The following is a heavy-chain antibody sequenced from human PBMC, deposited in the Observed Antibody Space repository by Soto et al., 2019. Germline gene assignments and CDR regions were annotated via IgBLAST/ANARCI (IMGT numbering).Heavy chain of an antibody. CDR1: GLSITDSEMG. CDR2: IDSSGEK. Sequence: QVTLKESGPVLVKPTEPLTLRCTVSGLSITDSEMGVSCICQPPGQPLEWLAHIDSSGEKSYRTFLKRRLAISKDTSKRQIVLTMTNMAPADTATYYCARRHLAVAVSPWFDPWGQGIPVTVSS. V-gene: IGHV2-26*01. J-gene: IGHJ5*02. CDR3: ARRHLAVAVSPWFDP. D-gene: IGHD6-19*01.